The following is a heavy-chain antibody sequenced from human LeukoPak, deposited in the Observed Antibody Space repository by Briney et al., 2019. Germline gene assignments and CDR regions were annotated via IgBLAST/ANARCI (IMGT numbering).Heavy chain of an antibody. Sequence: SETLSLTCTVSGGSTSSYYWSWIRQPPGKGLEWIGYIYYSGSTNYNPSLKSRVTISVDTSNNQFSLKLSSVTAADTAVYYCARGSRGYSYGWGQGTLVTVSS. J-gene: IGHJ4*02. D-gene: IGHD5-18*01. CDR1: GGSTSSYY. CDR3: ARGSRGYSYG. V-gene: IGHV4-59*01. CDR2: IYYSGST.